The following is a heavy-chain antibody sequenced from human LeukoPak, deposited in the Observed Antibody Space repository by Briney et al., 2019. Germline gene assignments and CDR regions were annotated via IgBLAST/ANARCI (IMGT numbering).Heavy chain of an antibody. CDR2: IYYSGST. V-gene: IGHV4-59*08. Sequence: PSETLSLTCTVSGGSISSYYWNWIRQPPGKGPEWIGYIYYSGSTNHNPSLKSRVTISVDTSKNQFSLKLSSVTAADTAVYYCARTSYPSRDAYTPFDYWGQGTLVTVSS. CDR1: GGSISSYY. J-gene: IGHJ4*02. D-gene: IGHD5-24*01. CDR3: ARTSYPSRDAYTPFDY.